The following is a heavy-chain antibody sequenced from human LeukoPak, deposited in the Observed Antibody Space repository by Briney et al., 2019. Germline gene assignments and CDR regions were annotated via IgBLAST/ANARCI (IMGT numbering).Heavy chain of an antibody. CDR1: GFTFSSYA. D-gene: IGHD2-15*01. CDR2: ISGSGGST. CDR3: AREGADPIVVVVAATPNWFDP. V-gene: IGHV3-23*01. Sequence: GGSLRLSCAASGFTFSSYAMSWVRQVPGKGLEWVSAISGSGGSTYYADSVKGRFTISRDNSKNTLYLQMNSLRAEDTAVYYCAREGADPIVVVVAATPNWFDPWGQGTLVTVSS. J-gene: IGHJ5*02.